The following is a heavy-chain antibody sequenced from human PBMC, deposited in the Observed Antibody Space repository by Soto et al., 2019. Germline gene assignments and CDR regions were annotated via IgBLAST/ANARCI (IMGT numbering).Heavy chain of an antibody. CDR3: ASDRGGENYYYGMDV. D-gene: IGHD3-16*01. CDR1: GGSIINSGYY. V-gene: IGHV4-31*03. J-gene: IGHJ6*02. Sequence: QVQLQQSGPGLVKASQTLSLTCTVSGGSIINSGYYWNWIRQHPGKGLEWVGYIYYSGETSYNPSLKSRLTISVDTSKNRFSLNLSSVTAADTAVYYWASDRGGENYYYGMDVWGQGTTVTVSS. CDR2: IYYSGET.